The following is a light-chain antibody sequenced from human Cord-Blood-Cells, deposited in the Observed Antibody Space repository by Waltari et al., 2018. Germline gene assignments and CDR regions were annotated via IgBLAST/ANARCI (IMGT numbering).Light chain of an antibody. CDR1: QSVSSSY. CDR3: QQYGSSIT. V-gene: IGKV3-20*01. CDR2: GVS. J-gene: IGKJ5*01. Sequence: EIVLTHSPGTLSLSPGESATLSCRASQSVSSSYLAWYQQKTGQAPTLLIYGVSSRATGIPDRFSGSGSGTDFTLTISRLEPEDFAVYYRQQYGSSITFGQGTRLEIK.